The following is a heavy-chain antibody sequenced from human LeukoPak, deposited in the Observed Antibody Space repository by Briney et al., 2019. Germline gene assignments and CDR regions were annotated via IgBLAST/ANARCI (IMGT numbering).Heavy chain of an antibody. V-gene: IGHV3-23*01. CDR3: AKEDGTYGSGRYYYFDY. D-gene: IGHD3-10*01. CDR1: GFTFSNYA. CDR2: ICGQGISI. J-gene: IGHJ4*02. Sequence: PGGSLRLSCEASGFTFSNYAMSWVRQAPGKGLEWVSGICGQGISIYYADSVKGRFTISRDNSTSTLYLAMNSLSADDTAVYYCAKEDGTYGSGRYYYFDYWGQGTLVTVSS.